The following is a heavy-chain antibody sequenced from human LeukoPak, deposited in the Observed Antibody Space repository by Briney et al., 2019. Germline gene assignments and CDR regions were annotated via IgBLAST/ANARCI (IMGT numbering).Heavy chain of an antibody. CDR2: IYSSGST. CDR3: AREDEELATLTPVGFFDF. J-gene: IGHJ4*02. D-gene: IGHD5-24*01. CDR1: GGSISNYY. V-gene: IGHV4-4*07. Sequence: SQTLSPTCTVAGGSISNYYWSWIRQPAGEGLEWIGRIYSSGSTNYNPSLKSRVTMSVDTSKNQFSLKVNSVTAADTAVYYCAREDEELATLTPVGFFDFWGQGTLVTVSS.